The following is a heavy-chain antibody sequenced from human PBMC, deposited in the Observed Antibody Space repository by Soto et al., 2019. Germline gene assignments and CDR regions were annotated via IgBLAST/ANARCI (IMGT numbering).Heavy chain of an antibody. CDR1: GFTFSDHY. Sequence: EVQLVESGGGLVQPGGSLRLSCAASGFTFSDHYMDWVRQAPGKGLEWVGRTRNKANSYTTEYAASVKGRFTISRDDSKNSRYLQMNSLKPEDTAVYYCARGGRSSGWYAWFDPWGQGTLVTVSS. CDR2: TRNKANSYTT. D-gene: IGHD6-19*01. V-gene: IGHV3-72*01. J-gene: IGHJ5*02. CDR3: ARGGRSSGWYAWFDP.